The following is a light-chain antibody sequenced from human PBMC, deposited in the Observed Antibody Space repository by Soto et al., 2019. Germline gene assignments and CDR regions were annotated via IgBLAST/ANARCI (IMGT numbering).Light chain of an antibody. J-gene: IGLJ2*01. CDR3: AAWDDSLNGPYVV. CDR2: SNN. CDR1: SSNIGSNT. Sequence: QSVLTQPPSASGTPGQRVTISCSGSSSNIGSNTVTWYQQLPGTAPKLLIYSNNQRPSGVPDRFSGSKSGTSASLAISGLQSEDEADYYCAAWDDSLNGPYVVFGRGTKLTDL. V-gene: IGLV1-44*01.